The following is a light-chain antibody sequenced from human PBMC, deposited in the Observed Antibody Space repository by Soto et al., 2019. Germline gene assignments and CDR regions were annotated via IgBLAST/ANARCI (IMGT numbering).Light chain of an antibody. V-gene: IGKV3-15*01. CDR1: ESVSSN. CDR2: GAS. J-gene: IGKJ1*01. Sequence: EIVMTQSPDTLSVSPGERATVSCRASESVSSNLAWYQQKAGQAPRLLIYGASTRATGVPARFSGSGPGSEFTLTITSVQSEDVAVYYCQQYHNWPPWTFGQGTKVDIK. CDR3: QQYHNWPPWT.